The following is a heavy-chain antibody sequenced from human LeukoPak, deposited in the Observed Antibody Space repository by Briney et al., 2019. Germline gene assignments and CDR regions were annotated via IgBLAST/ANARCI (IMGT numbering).Heavy chain of an antibody. CDR2: INPNSGGT. CDR3: ARVVTPRYCSTTSCYWKGWFDP. CDR1: GYTFTGYY. V-gene: IGHV1-2*02. D-gene: IGHD2-2*01. Sequence: ASVKVSCKASGYTFTGYYMHWVRQAPGQGLEWMGWINPNSGGTNYAQKFQGRVTMARDTSISTAYMELSRLRSDDTAVYYCARVVTPRYCSTTSCYWKGWFDPWGQGTLVTVSS. J-gene: IGHJ5*02.